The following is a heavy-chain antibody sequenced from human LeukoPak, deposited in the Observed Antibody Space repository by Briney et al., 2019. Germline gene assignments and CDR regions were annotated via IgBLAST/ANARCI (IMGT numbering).Heavy chain of an antibody. D-gene: IGHD2-2*03. CDR3: ARGPRGYCSSTSCYAVIYYYGMDV. V-gene: IGHV4-39*07. Sequence: SETLSLTCTVSGGSISSGGYYWSWIRQPPGKGLEWIGEINHSGSTNYNPSLKSRVTISVDTSKNQFSLKLSSVTAADTAVYYCARGPRGYCSSTSCYAVIYYYGMDVWGQGTTVTVSS. CDR2: INHSGST. CDR1: GGSISSGGYY. J-gene: IGHJ6*02.